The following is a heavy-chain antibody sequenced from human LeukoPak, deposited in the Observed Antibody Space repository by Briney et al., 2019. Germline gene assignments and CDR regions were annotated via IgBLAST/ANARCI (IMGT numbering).Heavy chain of an antibody. CDR1: GFTFSSYP. J-gene: IGHJ4*02. CDR3: ARDRSYYDSSGYPY. V-gene: IGHV3-30*03. Sequence: PGRSLSPSCPASGFTFSSYPLHWARRAPGKGRGGVAVIAYDGSNKYYAESVKGRFTISRDNSENTPYLQMNSLRSEDTAVYYCARDRSYYDSSGYPYWGQGTLVTVSS. CDR2: IAYDGSNK. D-gene: IGHD3-22*01.